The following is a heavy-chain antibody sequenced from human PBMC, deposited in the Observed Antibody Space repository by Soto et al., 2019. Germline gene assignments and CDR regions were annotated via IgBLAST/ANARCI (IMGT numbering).Heavy chain of an antibody. CDR1: GFTFRDSY. J-gene: IGHJ4*02. Sequence: PGGSLRLSCAASGFTFRDSYMTWIRQAPGKGLEWLSYISGGGDTIYYADSVKGRFTVSRDNAKNSLYLQMNNLRAEDTAVYYCAREPYYYASEFWGQGTLVTVSS. V-gene: IGHV3-11*01. CDR2: ISGGGDTI. D-gene: IGHD3-10*01. CDR3: AREPYYYASEF.